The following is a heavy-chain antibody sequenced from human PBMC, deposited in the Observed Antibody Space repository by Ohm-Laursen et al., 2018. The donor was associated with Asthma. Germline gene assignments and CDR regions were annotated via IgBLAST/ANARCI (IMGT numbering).Heavy chain of an antibody. CDR1: GFIFSDYF. Sequence: GSLRLSCAASGFIFSDYFAHWVRQGPGGGLIWISHIFPDGRHTNYADPVRGRFTISRDDAKNTLYLHMTGLRADDTAVYYCARGSSEGLQWGQGTLVTVSS. V-gene: IGHV3-74*01. CDR2: IFPDGRHT. D-gene: IGHD6-19*01. J-gene: IGHJ4*02. CDR3: ARGSSEGLQ.